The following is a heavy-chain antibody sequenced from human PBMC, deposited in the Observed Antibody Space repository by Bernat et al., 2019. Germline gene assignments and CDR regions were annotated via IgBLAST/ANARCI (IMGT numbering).Heavy chain of an antibody. Sequence: QVQLQQWGAGLLKPSETLSLTCAVYGGSFSGYYWSWIRQPPGKGLEWIGEINHSGSTNYNPSLKSRVTISVDTSKNQFSLKLSSVTAADTAVYYCARGVGNIAVAGIGAWFDPWGQGTLVTVSS. CDR3: ARGVGNIAVAGIGAWFDP. J-gene: IGHJ5*02. V-gene: IGHV4-34*01. CDR1: GGSFSGYY. D-gene: IGHD6-19*01. CDR2: INHSGST.